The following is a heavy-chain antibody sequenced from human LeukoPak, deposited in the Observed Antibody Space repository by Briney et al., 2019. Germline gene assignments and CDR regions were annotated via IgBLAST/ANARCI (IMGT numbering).Heavy chain of an antibody. CDR2: IYYSGST. D-gene: IGHD3-3*01. Sequence: SETLSLTCTVSGGSISSSSYYWGWIRQPPGKGLEWIGSIYYSGSTYYNPSLKSQVTISVDTSKNQFSLKLSSVTAADTAVYYCARVRGGTYYDFWSGSVDIWGQGTMVTVSS. V-gene: IGHV4-39*07. CDR3: ARVRGGTYYDFWSGSVDI. J-gene: IGHJ3*02. CDR1: GGSISSSSYY.